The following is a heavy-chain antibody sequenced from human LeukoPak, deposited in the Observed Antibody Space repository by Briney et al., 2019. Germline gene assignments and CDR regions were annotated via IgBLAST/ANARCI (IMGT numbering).Heavy chain of an antibody. J-gene: IGHJ4*02. D-gene: IGHD5-24*01. V-gene: IGHV4-39*01. CDR1: GGSISSSSYY. CDR2: IYYSGST. CDR3: ARRRDGYNLYYFDY. Sequence: KPSETLSLTCTVSGGSISSSSYYWGWIRQPPGKGLEWIGSIYYSGSTYYNPSLKSRVTISVDTSKNQFTLKLSSVTAADTAVYYCARRRDGYNLYYFDYWGQGTLVTVSS.